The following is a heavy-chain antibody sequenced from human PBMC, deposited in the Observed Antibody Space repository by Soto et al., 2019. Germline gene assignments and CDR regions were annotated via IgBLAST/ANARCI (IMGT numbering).Heavy chain of an antibody. Sequence: QVQLVESGGGVVQPGRPLSFSCAVSGFPFSSIGLHWFHQPPGKGLEWGPVLYNDGSNKYYADSGKARFTISRDNSKNTLHLEMNSLRAEDTAVYYCAKQVTPHSSSWPDAFDIWGQGTMVSVSS. V-gene: IGHV3-30*18. CDR3: AKQVTPHSSSWPDAFDI. CDR1: GFPFSSIG. D-gene: IGHD6-13*01. J-gene: IGHJ3*02. CDR2: LYNDGSNK.